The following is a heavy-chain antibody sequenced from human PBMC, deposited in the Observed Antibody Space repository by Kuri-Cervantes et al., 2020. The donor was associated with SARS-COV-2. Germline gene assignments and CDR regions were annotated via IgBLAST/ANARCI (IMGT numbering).Heavy chain of an antibody. J-gene: IGHJ4*02. Sequence: GGSLRLSCAASGFTFSSYAMSWVRQAPGKGLEWVSAISGSGGSTYYADSVKGRFTISRDNSKSTLYLQMNSLRAEDTAVYYCATDRGSSPFDYWGQGTLVTVSS. CDR1: GFTFSSYA. CDR3: ATDRGSSPFDY. D-gene: IGHD6-13*01. V-gene: IGHV3-23*01. CDR2: ISGSGGST.